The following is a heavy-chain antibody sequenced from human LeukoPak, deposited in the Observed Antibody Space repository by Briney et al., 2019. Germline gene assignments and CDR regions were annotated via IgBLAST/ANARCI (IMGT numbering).Heavy chain of an antibody. V-gene: IGHV3-7*01. Sequence: QAGGSLRFSCAVSGFTFSSYWMNWVRQAPGKGLEWVASIRQDGGEKSYVDSVKGRFTCSRDNTKNSLYLQMSSLRAEDTAVYYCARDGTAAGLYFDLWGQGTLVTVS. J-gene: IGHJ4*01. D-gene: IGHD6-13*01. CDR3: ARDGTAAGLYFDL. CDR1: GFTFSSYW. CDR2: IRQDGGEK.